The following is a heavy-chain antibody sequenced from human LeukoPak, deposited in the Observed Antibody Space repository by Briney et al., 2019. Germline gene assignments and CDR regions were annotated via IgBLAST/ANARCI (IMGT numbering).Heavy chain of an antibody. CDR2: IYAGDST. CDR1: GFTVSSSY. J-gene: IGHJ5*02. V-gene: IGHV3-53*01. D-gene: IGHD3-3*01. Sequence: GGSLRLSCAASGFTVSSSYISWVRQAPGKGLELVSVIYAGDSTYYADSVKGRFIISRDNSKNTVYLQMDSLRAEDTAVYYCARSYTHYDFWSGYTYQNYFDPWGQGTLVTVSS. CDR3: ARSYTHYDFWSGYTYQNYFDP.